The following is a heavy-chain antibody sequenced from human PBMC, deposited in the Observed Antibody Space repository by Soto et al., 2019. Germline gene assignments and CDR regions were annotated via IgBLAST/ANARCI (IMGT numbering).Heavy chain of an antibody. D-gene: IGHD3-10*01. V-gene: IGHV4-59*01. CDR1: GGSINNNY. J-gene: IGHJ4*02. Sequence: PSETLSLTCTVSGGSINNNYWSWIRQPPGRGLEWIGYIFSNGRTNYSPSLESRVTISVDTSKNQLSLKLRSVTAADTAVYYCARGGDNSPWYYSLWGQGTLVTVSS. CDR3: ARGGDNSPWYYSL. CDR2: IFSNGRT.